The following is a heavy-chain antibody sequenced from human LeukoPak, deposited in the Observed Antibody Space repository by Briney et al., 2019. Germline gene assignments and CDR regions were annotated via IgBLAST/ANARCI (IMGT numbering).Heavy chain of an antibody. D-gene: IGHD6-19*01. CDR2: INHSGST. CDR3: SYSSGWYGDDAFDI. CDR1: GGSFSGYY. V-gene: IGHV4-34*01. Sequence: SETLPLTCAVYGGSFSGYYWSWIRQPPGKGLEWIGEINHSGSTNYNPSLKSRVTISVDTSKNQFSLKLSSVTAADTAVYYCSYSSGWYGDDAFDIWGQGTMVTVSS. J-gene: IGHJ3*02.